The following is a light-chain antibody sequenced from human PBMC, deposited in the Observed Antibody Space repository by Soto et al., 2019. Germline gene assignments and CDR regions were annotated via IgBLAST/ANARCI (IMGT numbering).Light chain of an antibody. CDR1: QSISSW. CDR2: KAS. V-gene: IGKV1-5*03. Sequence: DIQMTQSPSTLSASVGDRVTITCRASQSISSWLAWYQQKPGKAPKLLIYKASSLESGVPSRFSGSESGTEFTLTISSLQPDDFATYYCQQYNSRTFGQGTKVEIK. CDR3: QQYNSRT. J-gene: IGKJ1*01.